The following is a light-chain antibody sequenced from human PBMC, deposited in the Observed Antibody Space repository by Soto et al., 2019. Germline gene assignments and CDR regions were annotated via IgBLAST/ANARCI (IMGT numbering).Light chain of an antibody. V-gene: IGKV1-39*01. CDR2: AAS. Sequence: DIQMTQSPSSLSASVGDRVTITCRASQGISTYLNWYHQKPGKAPKLLIYAASSLQSGVPSRFSGSGSGTGFTLTISSLQPEDFATYYCQQSYSTPFTFGPGTKVDIK. CDR3: QQSYSTPFT. CDR1: QGISTY. J-gene: IGKJ3*01.